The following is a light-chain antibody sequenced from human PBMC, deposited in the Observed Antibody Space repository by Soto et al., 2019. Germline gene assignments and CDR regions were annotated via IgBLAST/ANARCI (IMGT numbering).Light chain of an antibody. CDR2: DVS. Sequence: QSALTQPASVSGTPGQSITVSCIGTSSDIGRYNYVSWYQQHPGRAPKLIIRDVSSRPSGVPTRFSGSKSGNSAFLTISGLQVEDEAYYFCSSYASSNAQLFGGGTKVTVL. J-gene: IGLJ2*01. CDR3: SSYASSNAQL. CDR1: SSDIGRYNY. V-gene: IGLV2-14*03.